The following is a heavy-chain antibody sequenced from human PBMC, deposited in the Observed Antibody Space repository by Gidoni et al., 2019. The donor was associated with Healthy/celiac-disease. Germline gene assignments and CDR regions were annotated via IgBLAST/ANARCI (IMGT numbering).Heavy chain of an antibody. CDR1: GITSRSYC. D-gene: IGHD3-10*01. CDR3: ARDHRFSGDWYFDL. CDR2: ISSSSMAI. V-gene: IGHV3-48*01. Sequence: VQLVASGGGLVQLGWSRRLSSDASGITSRSYCMNWVRQSPGKGLVYVSCISSSSMAIYYADSVKGRFTISRDNAKNSLYLQMNTLRAEDTAVYYCARDHRFSGDWYFDLWGRGTLVTVSS. J-gene: IGHJ2*01.